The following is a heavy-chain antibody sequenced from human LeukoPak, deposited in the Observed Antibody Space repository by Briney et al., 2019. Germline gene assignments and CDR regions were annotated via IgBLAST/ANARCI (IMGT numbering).Heavy chain of an antibody. D-gene: IGHD3-10*01. V-gene: IGHV1-18*01. Sequence: ASVKVSCKAAGYTFTSYGISWVREAPGQGLEWMGWISAYTGNTNYAQKLQGRATMTTDTSTSTAYMELRSLRSADTAVSYCARAQSMVRGLVSGYWGQGPLVPVSS. CDR3: ARAQSMVRGLVSGY. J-gene: IGHJ4*02. CDR2: ISAYTGNT. CDR1: GYTFTSYG.